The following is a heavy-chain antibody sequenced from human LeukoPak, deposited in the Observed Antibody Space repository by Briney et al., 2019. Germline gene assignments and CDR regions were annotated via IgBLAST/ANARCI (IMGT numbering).Heavy chain of an antibody. CDR2: IYYRGST. J-gene: IGHJ5*02. Sequence: SETLSLPCTSPGGSISNYYRNWIRQPPGEGVEWVGYIYYRGSTNYNPSLKSRVTISVDTSKNQFSLKLSSVTAADTAVYYCAREVMASSGYYYGVSWFDPWGQGTLVTVSS. D-gene: IGHD3-22*01. CDR3: AREVMASSGYYYGVSWFDP. CDR1: GGSISNYY. V-gene: IGHV4-59*01.